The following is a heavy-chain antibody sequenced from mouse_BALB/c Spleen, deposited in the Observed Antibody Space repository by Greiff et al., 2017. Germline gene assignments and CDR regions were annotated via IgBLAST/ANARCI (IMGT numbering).Heavy chain of an antibody. Sequence: VQLQESGPELVKPGALVKISCKASGYTFTGYDMNWVKQRPGQGLEWIGRIYPGDGSTKYDEKFKGKATLTADTSSSTAYLQLSSLTSEDSAVYFWARGAAYAMDEWGRGPSVPVP. D-gene: IGHD3-3*01. CDR2: IYPGDGST. CDR1: GYTFTGYD. J-gene: IGHJ4*01. V-gene: IGHV1S56*01. CDR3: ARGAAYAMDE.